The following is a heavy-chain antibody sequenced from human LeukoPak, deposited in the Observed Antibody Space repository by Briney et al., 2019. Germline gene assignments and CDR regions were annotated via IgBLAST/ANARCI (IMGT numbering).Heavy chain of an antibody. CDR3: ARVSRSHSSSWNEFDY. J-gene: IGHJ4*02. CDR1: GGTFSSYA. D-gene: IGHD6-13*01. CDR2: INPSGGST. V-gene: IGHV1-46*01. Sequence: ASVKVSCKASGGTFSSYAISWVRQAPGQGLEWMGIINPSGGSTSYAQKFQGRVTMTRDTSTSTVYMELSSLRSEDTAVYYCARVSRSHSSSWNEFDYWGQGTLVTVSS.